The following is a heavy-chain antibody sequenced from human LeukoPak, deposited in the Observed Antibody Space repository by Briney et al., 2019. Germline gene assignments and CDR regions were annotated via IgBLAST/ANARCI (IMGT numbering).Heavy chain of an antibody. CDR1: GGSIRRDGDL. CDR2: ISHGGGT. Sequence: SETLSLTCTVSGGSIRRDGDLWGWIRQPPGKGLEWIGTISHGGGTYHSPSLQSRVTLSVDTTKNQFSLKLSSVTAADTAVYYCARHADCIGDCYRNWGQGTLVTVYS. CDR3: ARHADCIGDCYRN. J-gene: IGHJ4*02. V-gene: IGHV4-39*01. D-gene: IGHD2-21*02.